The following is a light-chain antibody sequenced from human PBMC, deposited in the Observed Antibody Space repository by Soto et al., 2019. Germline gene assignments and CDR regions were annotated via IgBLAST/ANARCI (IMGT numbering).Light chain of an antibody. CDR1: QSVSSN. CDR3: QQYNNWPPGNT. J-gene: IGKJ2*01. CDR2: GAS. Sequence: EIVMTQSPATLSLSPGERATLSCRASQSVSSNLAWYQQKPGQAPRLLIYGASTRATGIPARFSGSGSGTEFPLTISSLQSEDFAVYYCQQYNNWPPGNTFGQGTKLEIK. V-gene: IGKV3-15*01.